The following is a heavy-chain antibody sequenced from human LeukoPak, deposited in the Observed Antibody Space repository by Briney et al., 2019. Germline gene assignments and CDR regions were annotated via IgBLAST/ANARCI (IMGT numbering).Heavy chain of an antibody. V-gene: IGHV5-51*01. Sequence: GESLKISCKGSGYTSTTYWIAWVRQMPGKGLEWMGIVYPGDSDIRHSPSFRGQVTISADKSISTAYLHWSSLKASDTAMYYCATGNCSSTSCYPIWGQGTMVTVSS. J-gene: IGHJ3*02. CDR2: VYPGDSDI. CDR3: ATGNCSSTSCYPI. CDR1: GYTSTTYW. D-gene: IGHD2-2*03.